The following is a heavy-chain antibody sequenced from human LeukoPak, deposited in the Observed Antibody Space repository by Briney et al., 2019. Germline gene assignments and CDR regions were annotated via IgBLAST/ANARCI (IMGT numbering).Heavy chain of an antibody. CDR3: TTIRDYGDYAFDY. V-gene: IGHV3-15*01. CDR1: AFTFSNAW. J-gene: IGHJ4*02. CDR2: IRSKTDGGTT. D-gene: IGHD4-17*01. Sequence: GGSLRLSCAGSAFTFSNAWMSWVRQGPGKGLEWVGRIRSKTDGGTTDYAEPVKGRFTISRDDSKSTLYLQMNSLKTEDTAVYYCTTIRDYGDYAFDYWGQGTLVTVSS.